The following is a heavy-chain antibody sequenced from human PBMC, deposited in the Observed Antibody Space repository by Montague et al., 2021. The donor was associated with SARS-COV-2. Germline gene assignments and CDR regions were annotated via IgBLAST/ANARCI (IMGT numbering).Heavy chain of an antibody. J-gene: IGHJ4*02. CDR2: ISYDGSNK. CDR1: GITFSSYA. CDR3: AREGLSGSYYGFLDY. V-gene: IGHV3-30-3*01. D-gene: IGHD3-10*01. Sequence: SLRLSWAASGITFSSYAMHWVRQAPGKGLEWMAVISYDGSNKYYADPVKGRFTISRDNSKNTLYLQMNSLRAEDTAVYYCAREGLSGSYYGFLDYWGQGTLVTVSS.